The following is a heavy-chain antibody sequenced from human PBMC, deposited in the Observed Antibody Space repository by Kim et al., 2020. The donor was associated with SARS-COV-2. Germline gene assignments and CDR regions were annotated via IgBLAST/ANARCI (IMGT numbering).Heavy chain of an antibody. Sequence: GGSLRLSCAASGFTFSDYYMSWIRQAPGKGLEWVSYISSSSSYTNYADSVKGRFTISRDNAKNSLYLQMNSLRAEDTAVYYCARIRSDYDILTGYYTSYYFDYWGQGTLVTVSS. CDR3: ARIRSDYDILTGYYTSYYFDY. CDR2: ISSSSSYT. D-gene: IGHD3-9*01. J-gene: IGHJ4*02. V-gene: IGHV3-11*06. CDR1: GFTFSDYY.